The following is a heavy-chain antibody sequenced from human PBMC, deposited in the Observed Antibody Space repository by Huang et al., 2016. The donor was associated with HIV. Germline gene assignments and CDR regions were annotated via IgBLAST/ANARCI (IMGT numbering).Heavy chain of an antibody. V-gene: IGHV1-18*01. Sequence: QVQLVQSGAEVKKPGASVKVSCEAPNYNFGNHGISWVRQAPGQGLEWMGWISVYNGDTKYAQKFQGRVTMTRETSTRTAYMELTSLRFDDTAVYYCARSGFGVVITTTLDYYYMDVWGTGTTVTVSS. J-gene: IGHJ6*03. CDR3: ARSGFGVVITTTLDYYYMDV. CDR2: ISVYNGDT. CDR1: NYNFGNHG. D-gene: IGHD3-3*01.